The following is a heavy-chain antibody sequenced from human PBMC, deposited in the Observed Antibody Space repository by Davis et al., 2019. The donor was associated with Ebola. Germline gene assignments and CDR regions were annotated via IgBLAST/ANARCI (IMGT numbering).Heavy chain of an antibody. Sequence: GSLRLSCTASGFTFNNYWMGWVRQAPGRGLEWVANIKKDGSENYYVDSVKGRFTTSRDNAKNSLYLQMNSLRAEDTAVYYCARGKYLPYDVFDVWGQGTMVTVFS. CDR3: ARGKYLPYDVFDV. CDR2: IKKDGSEN. CDR1: GFTFNNYW. V-gene: IGHV3-7*03. J-gene: IGHJ3*01. D-gene: IGHD2-2*01.